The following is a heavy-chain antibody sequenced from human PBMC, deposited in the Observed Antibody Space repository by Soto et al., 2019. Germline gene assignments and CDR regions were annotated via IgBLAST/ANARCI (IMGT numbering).Heavy chain of an antibody. D-gene: IGHD3-10*01. V-gene: IGHV1-69*01. CDR2: IIPMYGPA. CDR3: ARVTSMVRGVIDNWFDP. Sequence: QVPLVQSGAEVKKPGSSVTVSCKASGGTFSSYAIHWVRQAPGQGLEWMGGIIPMYGPAKYAQRFQGRVTITADESTTTVYTALTSLTSQDTAVYYCARVTSMVRGVIDNWFDPWGHGTLVTFSS. J-gene: IGHJ5*02. CDR1: GGTFSSYA.